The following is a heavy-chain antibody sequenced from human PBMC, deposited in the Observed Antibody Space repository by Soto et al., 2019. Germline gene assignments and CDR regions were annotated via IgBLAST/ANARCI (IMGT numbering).Heavy chain of an antibody. CDR1: GFTFDTYA. V-gene: IGHV3-23*01. CDR3: ARDLGFCSTSSCSMDV. J-gene: IGHJ6*02. CDR2: ISASGDVT. Sequence: GGSLRLSCAASGFTFDTYAMTWVRRAPGKGLDWVSSISASGDVTYYADSVKGRFAISRDNAMNSLSLQMNSLRAEDTAVYYCARDLGFCSTSSCSMDVGGQGTTVTVSS. D-gene: IGHD2-2*01.